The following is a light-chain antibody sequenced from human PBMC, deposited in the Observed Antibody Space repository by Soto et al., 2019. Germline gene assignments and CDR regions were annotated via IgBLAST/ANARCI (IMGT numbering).Light chain of an antibody. Sequence: QSVLTQPPSASGTPGQRVTISCSGSSSNIGSNAVNWYQQLPGTAPKLLIYSNNERPSGVPDRLSGSKSGTSASLAISGLQSEDEADYDCAAWDDSLNGPVFGGGTKLTVL. CDR3: AAWDDSLNGPV. CDR2: SNN. J-gene: IGLJ2*01. V-gene: IGLV1-44*01. CDR1: SSNIGSNA.